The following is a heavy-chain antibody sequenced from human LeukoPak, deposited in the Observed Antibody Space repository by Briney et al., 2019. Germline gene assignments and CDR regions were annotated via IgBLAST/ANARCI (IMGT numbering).Heavy chain of an antibody. J-gene: IGHJ4*02. CDR2: IWYDGSKK. CDR1: GFSFSSYG. CDR3: ASTYDSSGYYPFDY. Sequence: GGSLRLSCAASGFSFSSYGMHWVRQAPGKGLEWVAVIWYDGSKKYYADSVKGRFIISRDNSRNTLYLQMNSLRVEDTTVYYCASTYDSSGYYPFDYWGQGTLVTVSS. D-gene: IGHD3-22*01. V-gene: IGHV3-33*01.